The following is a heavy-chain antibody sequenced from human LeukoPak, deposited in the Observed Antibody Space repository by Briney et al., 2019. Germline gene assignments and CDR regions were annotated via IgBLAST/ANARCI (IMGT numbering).Heavy chain of an antibody. J-gene: IGHJ4*02. CDR3: SRDLGGSHNDY. D-gene: IGHD1-26*01. Sequence: GASVKVSCKASGYTFSTYYMHWVRQAPGQGLEWVGVINPTGGTTTYAQKFQGRVTMTRDTSSSTVYMELSSLRIEDTAVYYCSRDLGGSHNDYWGQGTRVTVSS. CDR1: GYTFSTYY. V-gene: IGHV1-46*01. CDR2: INPTGGTT.